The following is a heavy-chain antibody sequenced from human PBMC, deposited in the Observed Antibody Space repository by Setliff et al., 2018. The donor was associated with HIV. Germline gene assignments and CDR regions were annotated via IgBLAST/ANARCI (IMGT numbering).Heavy chain of an antibody. J-gene: IGHJ3*02. D-gene: IGHD2-8*01. Sequence: ASVKVSCKASGYTFTSYYIHWVRQAPGQGLEWMGRIIPNSGGTNFARNFQGRVTMTRDTSIGTAYMELSRLRSDDTAVYYCASKKSCTNGVCLDAFDTWGQGTMVTVSS. CDR1: GYTFTSYY. CDR3: ASKKSCTNGVCLDAFDT. CDR2: IIPNSGGT. V-gene: IGHV1-2*06.